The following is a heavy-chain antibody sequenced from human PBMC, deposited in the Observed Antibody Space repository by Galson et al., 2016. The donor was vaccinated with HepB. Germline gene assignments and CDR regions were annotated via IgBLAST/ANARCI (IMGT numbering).Heavy chain of an antibody. D-gene: IGHD3-16*01. CDR3: ARDRYVDPDYYFDY. V-gene: IGHV4-31*03. CDR1: GDFISSGNYY. J-gene: IGHJ4*02. CDR2: IYYSGST. Sequence: TLSLTCTVSGDFISSGNYYWRWIRQHPGKGLEWIGYIYYSGSTYYNPSLKSRVTISGHTSKTQFSLKLNSVTAADTAVYYCARDRYVDPDYYFDYWGQGILVTVSS.